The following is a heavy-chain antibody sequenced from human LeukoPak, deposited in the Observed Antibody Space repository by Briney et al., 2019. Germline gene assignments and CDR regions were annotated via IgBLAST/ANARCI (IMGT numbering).Heavy chain of an antibody. CDR2: IDWDDDK. V-gene: IGHV2-70*11. Sequence: SGPTLVKPTQTLTLTCTFSGFSLSTSGMCVSWIRQPPGKALEWLARIDWDDDKYYSTSLKTRLTISKDTSKNQVVLTMTNMDPVDTATYYCARILCPLTTVTHFDAFDIWGQGTMVTVSS. D-gene: IGHD4-17*01. CDR1: GFSLSTSGMC. J-gene: IGHJ3*02. CDR3: ARILCPLTTVTHFDAFDI.